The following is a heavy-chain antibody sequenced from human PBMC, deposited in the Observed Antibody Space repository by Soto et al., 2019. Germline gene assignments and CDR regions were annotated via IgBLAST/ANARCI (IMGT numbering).Heavy chain of an antibody. J-gene: IGHJ4*02. Sequence: KPSETLSLTCAVSGGSISSADYSWSWIRQPPGKGLEWIGYIYHSGSTYYNPSLKSRVTISVDRSKNQFSLRLSSVTAADTAVYYCASRYGDHDYWGQGILVTVSS. CDR2: IYHSGST. CDR1: GGSISSADYS. CDR3: ASRYGDHDY. V-gene: IGHV4-30-2*01. D-gene: IGHD4-17*01.